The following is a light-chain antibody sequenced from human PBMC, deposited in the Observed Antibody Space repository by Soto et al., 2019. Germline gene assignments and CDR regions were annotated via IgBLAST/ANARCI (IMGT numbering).Light chain of an antibody. J-gene: IGLJ1*01. CDR3: ETWDSHTYV. Sequence: PVLTQSSSASASLGSSVKLTCTLSSGHSTYIIAWHQQQPGKAPRYLMKLEGSGSYNKGSGVPDRFSGSSSGADRYLTISNLQSEDEADYYCETWDSHTYVFGTGTKVTVL. V-gene: IGLV4-60*03. CDR1: SGHSTYI. CDR2: LEGSGSY.